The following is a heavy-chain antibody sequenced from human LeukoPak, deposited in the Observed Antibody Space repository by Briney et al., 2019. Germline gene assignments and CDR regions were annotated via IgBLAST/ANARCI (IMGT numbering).Heavy chain of an antibody. D-gene: IGHD2-2*01. CDR2: IIPIFGTA. CDR3: ARHRCSSTSCDVLY. CDR1: GCTFSSYA. V-gene: IGHV1-69*05. J-gene: IGHJ4*02. Sequence: SVKVSCKASGCTFSSYAISWVRQAPGQGLEWMGGIIPIFGTANYAQKFQGRVTITTDESTSTVYMELSSLRSEDTAVYYCARHRCSSTSCDVLYWGQGTLVTVSS.